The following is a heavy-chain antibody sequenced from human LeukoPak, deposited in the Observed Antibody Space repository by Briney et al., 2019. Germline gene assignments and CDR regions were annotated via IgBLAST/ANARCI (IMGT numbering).Heavy chain of an antibody. D-gene: IGHD2-2*01. CDR3: ARHKVVPAAITFFDY. V-gene: IGHV4-38-2*02. CDR1: GYSISSGYY. J-gene: IGHJ4*02. Sequence: KSSETLSLTCTVSGYSISSGYYWGWIRQPPGKGLEWIGSIYHSGSTYYNPSLKSRVTISVDTSKNQFSLKLSSVTAADTAVYYCARHKVVPAAITFFDYWGQGTLVTVSS. CDR2: IYHSGST.